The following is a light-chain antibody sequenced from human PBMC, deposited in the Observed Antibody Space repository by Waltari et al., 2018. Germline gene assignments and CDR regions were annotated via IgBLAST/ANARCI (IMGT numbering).Light chain of an antibody. V-gene: IGKV3-20*01. Sequence: RANQSRTKRYVPWYQQKPGQAPRLLMYGASSRAAGIPDRFSGSGSWTDFTLTISRLEPEDFAVYYCQQYGSSVLYTFGQGTKLEIK. CDR1: QSRTKRY. CDR2: GAS. J-gene: IGKJ2*01. CDR3: QQYGSSVLYT.